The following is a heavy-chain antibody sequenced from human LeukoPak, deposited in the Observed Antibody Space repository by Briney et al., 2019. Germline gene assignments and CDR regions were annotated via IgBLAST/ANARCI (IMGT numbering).Heavy chain of an antibody. CDR3: ARDASRGYQLLLGWFDP. Sequence: ASVKISCKVSGYTFTDYYMHWVRQAPGQGLEWMGIINPSGGSTSYAQKFQGRVTMTRDTSTSTVYMELSSLRSEDTAVYYCARDASRGYQLLLGWFDPWGQGTLVTVSS. D-gene: IGHD2-2*01. CDR1: GYTFTDYY. CDR2: INPSGGST. J-gene: IGHJ5*02. V-gene: IGHV1-46*01.